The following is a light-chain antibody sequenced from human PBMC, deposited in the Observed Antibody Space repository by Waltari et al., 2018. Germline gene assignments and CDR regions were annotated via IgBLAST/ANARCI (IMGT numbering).Light chain of an antibody. J-gene: IGLJ3*02. CDR3: CSYAGTWL. CDR2: QGT. Sequence: QSALTQPASMSASPGQSITISCTATNNDVGTYDLVPWYQQHPGRAPKLLLFQGTKRPSEVSGRFAGSKSADTASLTISGLQPEDEADYYCCSYAGTWLFGGGTKVTVL. V-gene: IGLV2-23*01. CDR1: NNDVGTYDL.